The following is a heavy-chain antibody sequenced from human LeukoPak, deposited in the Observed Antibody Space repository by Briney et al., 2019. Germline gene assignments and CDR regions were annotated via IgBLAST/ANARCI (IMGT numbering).Heavy chain of an antibody. CDR2: INPAGSET. Sequence: SGGSLRLSCAASGFSFSAYWMTWVRQAPGTGLEWVANINPAGSETYYVDPVKGRFSISGDNAKNLVYLQMNSLRAEDTAVYHCARFGYVAAVDVWGQGTPVTVSS. D-gene: IGHD2-15*01. CDR3: ARFGYVAAVDV. V-gene: IGHV3-7*01. J-gene: IGHJ4*02. CDR1: GFSFSAYW.